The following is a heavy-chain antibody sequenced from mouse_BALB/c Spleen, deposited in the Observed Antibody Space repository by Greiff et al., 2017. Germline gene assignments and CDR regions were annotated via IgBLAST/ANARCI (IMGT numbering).Heavy chain of an antibody. CDR3: ARSGHYYGSSYGWFAY. V-gene: IGHV3-2*02. CDR1: GYSITSDYA. CDR2: ISYSGST. J-gene: IGHJ3*01. D-gene: IGHD1-1*01. Sequence: EVKLQESGPGLVKPSQSLSLTSTVIGYSITSDYAWNWIRQFPGNKLDWVGYISYSGSTSYNPSLKSRISITRDTSKNQFFLQLNSVTTEDTATYYCARSGHYYGSSYGWFAYWGQGTLVTVSA.